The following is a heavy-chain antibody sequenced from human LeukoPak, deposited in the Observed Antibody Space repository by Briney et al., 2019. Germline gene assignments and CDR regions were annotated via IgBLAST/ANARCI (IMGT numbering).Heavy chain of an antibody. V-gene: IGHV4-39*07. CDR3: ASKSAYYYGSAWGAFDI. CDR1: GGSIPTSTYH. CDR2: VHYSGGT. Sequence: SETLSLTCTVSGGSIPTSTYHWGWIRQSPGKGLEWIGSVHYSGGTYYNPSLRSRVSISLDTSKSQFSLKLSSVTAADTAVYYCASKSAYYYGSAWGAFDIWGQGTMVTVSS. D-gene: IGHD3-10*01. J-gene: IGHJ3*02.